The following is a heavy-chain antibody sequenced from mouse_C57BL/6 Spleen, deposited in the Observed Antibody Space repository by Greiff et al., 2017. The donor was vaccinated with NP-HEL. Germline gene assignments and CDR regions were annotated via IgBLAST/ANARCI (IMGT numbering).Heavy chain of an antibody. J-gene: IGHJ3*01. CDR2: INPSNGGT. D-gene: IGHD2-2*01. Sequence: QVQLQQPGTELVKPGASVKLSCKASGYTFTSYWMHWVKQRPGQGLEWIGNINPSNGGTNYNEKFKSKATLTVDKSSSTAYMQLSSLTSEDSAVYYCARSEVIYYGYDPFAYWGQGTLVTVSA. V-gene: IGHV1-53*01. CDR1: GYTFTSYW. CDR3: ARSEVIYYGYDPFAY.